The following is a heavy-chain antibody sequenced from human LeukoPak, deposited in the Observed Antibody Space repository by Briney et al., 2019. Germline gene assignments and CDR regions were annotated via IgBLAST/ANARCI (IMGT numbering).Heavy chain of an antibody. Sequence: PGGSLRLSCAASGFTFSSYWMHWVRQAPGKGLVWVSRINSDGSSTSDADSVKGRFTISRDNAKNTLYLQMNSLRAEDTAVYYCARDLGGITMVRGVIKILGYYFDYWGQGTLVTVSS. CDR2: INSDGSST. CDR3: ARDLGGITMVRGVIKILGYYFDY. J-gene: IGHJ4*02. V-gene: IGHV3-74*01. CDR1: GFTFSSYW. D-gene: IGHD3-10*01.